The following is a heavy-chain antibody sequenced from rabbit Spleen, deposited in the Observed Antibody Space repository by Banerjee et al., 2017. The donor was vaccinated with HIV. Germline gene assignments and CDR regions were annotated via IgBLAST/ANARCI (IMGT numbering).Heavy chain of an antibody. V-gene: IGHV1S40*01. CDR3: ARDTGSSFSSYGMDL. Sequence: QSLEESGGDLVKPGASLTLTCTASGFSFSNSDYICWVRQAPGKGLEWISCIAGSSSDFTYSATWAKGRSIISKTSSTTVNLQMTSLTAADTATYFCARDTGSSFSSYGMDLWGQGTLVTVS. D-gene: IGHD8-1*01. J-gene: IGHJ6*01. CDR1: GFSFSNSDY. CDR2: IAGSSSDFT.